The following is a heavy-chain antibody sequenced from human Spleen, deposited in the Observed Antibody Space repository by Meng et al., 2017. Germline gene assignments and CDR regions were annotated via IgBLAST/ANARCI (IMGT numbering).Heavy chain of an antibody. V-gene: IGHV3-9*01. CDR3: AKDLGVVTAALGY. Sequence: SLKISCAASGFTYDDYAMHWVRQAPGKGLEWASGIRRSSGIIGYADSVKGRFTISRDNAKNSLYLQMNSLRAEDTALYYCAKDLGVVTAALGYWGQGTLVTVSS. D-gene: IGHD2-21*02. CDR2: IRRSSGII. CDR1: GFTYDDYA. J-gene: IGHJ4*02.